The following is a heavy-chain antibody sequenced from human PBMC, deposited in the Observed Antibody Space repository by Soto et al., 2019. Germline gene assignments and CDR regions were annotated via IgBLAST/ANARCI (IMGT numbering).Heavy chain of an antibody. J-gene: IGHJ4*02. V-gene: IGHV4-59*01. CDR3: AAGEASSRNLAPYYLDF. D-gene: IGHD6-13*01. CDR1: GGSMRNYF. Sequence: SETLSLTCTVSGGSMRNYFWTWIRQPPGKGLEWIGYIHYSGTTSFFPSYNPSLRSRVTISEDTSKNQFSLKLLSVTTADTAVHFCAAGEASSRNLAPYYLDFWGQGTLVTVSS. CDR2: IHYSGTT.